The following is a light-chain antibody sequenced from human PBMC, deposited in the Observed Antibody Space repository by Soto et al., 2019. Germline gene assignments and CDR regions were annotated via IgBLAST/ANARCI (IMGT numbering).Light chain of an antibody. Sequence: QSVLIQPPSASGTPGQRVTISCSGGRSNIGSNTVNWYQQLPGTAPKLLIYSNNQRPSGVPDRFSGSKSGTSASLAISGLQSDDEADFYCAAWDDSLNGWVFGGGTKLTVL. CDR2: SNN. J-gene: IGLJ3*02. CDR3: AAWDDSLNGWV. CDR1: RSNIGSNT. V-gene: IGLV1-44*01.